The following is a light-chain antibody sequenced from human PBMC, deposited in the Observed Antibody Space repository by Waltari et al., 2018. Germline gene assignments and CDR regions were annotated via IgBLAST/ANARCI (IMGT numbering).Light chain of an antibody. CDR3: QKYGTRPAT. CDR2: DAS. V-gene: IGKV3-20*01. CDR1: QRVGRT. J-gene: IGKJ1*01. Sequence: EIVLTQSPASLSLSPGDRATLSCRASQRVGRTLAWYQQRPGQAPRPRIYDASSRATGIPDRVSGSGSGTDVSLTISRLEPEDFAVYYCQKYGTRPATFGQGTKVEVK.